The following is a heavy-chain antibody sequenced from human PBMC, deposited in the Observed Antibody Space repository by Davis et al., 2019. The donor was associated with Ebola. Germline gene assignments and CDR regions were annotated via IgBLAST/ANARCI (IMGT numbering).Heavy chain of an antibody. CDR3: ARVDYDFWSGYYTGNWFDP. D-gene: IGHD3-3*01. V-gene: IGHV4-59*01. CDR2: IYYSGST. CDR1: GGSFSGYY. Sequence: SETLSLTCAVYGGSFSGYYWSWIRQPPGKGLEWIGYIYYSGSTNYNPSLKSRVTISVDTSKNQFSLKLSSVTAADTAVYYCARVDYDFWSGYYTGNWFDPWGQGTLVTVSS. J-gene: IGHJ5*02.